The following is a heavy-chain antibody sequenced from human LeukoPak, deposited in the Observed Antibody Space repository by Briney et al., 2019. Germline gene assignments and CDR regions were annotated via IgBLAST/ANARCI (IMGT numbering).Heavy chain of an antibody. D-gene: IGHD3-22*01. CDR2: IRSKANNYAT. J-gene: IGHJ4*02. CDR1: GFTFSGSA. Sequence: GGSLRLSCAASGFTFSGSAMHWVRQASGKGLEWVGRIRSKANNYATAYAASVKGRFTISREDSKNTAYLQMNSLKTEDTAVYYCTRRNKDDSSGYYYDWGQGALVTVSS. V-gene: IGHV3-73*01. CDR3: TRRNKDDSSGYYYD.